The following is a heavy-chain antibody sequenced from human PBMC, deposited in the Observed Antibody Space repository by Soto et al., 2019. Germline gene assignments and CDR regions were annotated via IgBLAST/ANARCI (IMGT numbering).Heavy chain of an antibody. CDR3: ARAVAGIAPPYFDY. J-gene: IGHJ4*02. V-gene: IGHV4-34*01. D-gene: IGHD6-19*01. CDR1: GGSFSGYY. Sequence: SETLSLTCAVYGGSFSGYYWSWIRQPPGKGLEWIGEINHSGSTNYNPSLKSRVTISVDTSKNQFSLKLSSVIAAGTAVYYCARAVAGIAPPYFDYWGQGTLVTVYS. CDR2: INHSGST.